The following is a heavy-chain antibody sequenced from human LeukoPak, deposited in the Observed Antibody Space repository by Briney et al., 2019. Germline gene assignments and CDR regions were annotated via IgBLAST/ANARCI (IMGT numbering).Heavy chain of an antibody. CDR2: IYYSGST. Sequence: SQTLSLTCTVSGGSISSSSYYWGWIRQPPGKGLEWIGSIYYSGSTYYNPSLKSRVTISVDTSKNQFSLKLSSVTAADTAVYYCARSVRSTRSHFDYWGQGTLVTVSS. J-gene: IGHJ4*02. V-gene: IGHV4-39*01. CDR1: GGSISSSSYY. CDR3: ARSVRSTRSHFDY. D-gene: IGHD2-2*01.